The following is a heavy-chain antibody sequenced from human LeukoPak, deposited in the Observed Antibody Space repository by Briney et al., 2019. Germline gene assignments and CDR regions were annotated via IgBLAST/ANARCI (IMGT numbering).Heavy chain of an antibody. V-gene: IGHV3-33*01. CDR1: GFIFSHYG. Sequence: PGGSLRLSCAASGFIFSHYGMHWVRQAPGKGLEWVAVIWSDGSNGFYAGSVKGRFTISRDNAQNTVFLQMNSLRGEDTAVYYCARDAQRGFDYSNSLRYWGHGILVTVSS. D-gene: IGHD4-11*01. CDR2: IWSDGSNG. J-gene: IGHJ4*01. CDR3: ARDAQRGFDYSNSLRY.